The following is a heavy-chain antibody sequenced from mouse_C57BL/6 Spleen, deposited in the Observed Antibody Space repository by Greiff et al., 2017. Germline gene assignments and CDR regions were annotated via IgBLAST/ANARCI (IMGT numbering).Heavy chain of an antibody. CDR3: ARDYGKDYFDY. J-gene: IGHJ2*01. CDR1: GFTFSSYA. CDR2: ISDGGSYT. D-gene: IGHD1-1*01. V-gene: IGHV5-4*01. Sequence: EVKLVESGGGLVKPGGSLKLSCAASGFTFSSYAMSWVRQTPEKRLEWVATISDGGSYTYYPDNVKGRFTSSRDNAKNNLYLQMSHLKSDDTAMYYCARDYGKDYFDYWGQGTTLTVSA.